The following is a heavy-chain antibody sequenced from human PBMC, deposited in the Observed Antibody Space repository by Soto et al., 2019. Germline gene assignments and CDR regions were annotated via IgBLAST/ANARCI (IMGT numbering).Heavy chain of an antibody. V-gene: IGHV3-48*02. CDR2: IHAEISPI. CDR1: GFTFSTSS. D-gene: IGHD1-26*01. Sequence: GGSLRLSCAVSGFTFSTSSMSWVRQAPGKGLEWVSYIHAEISPIYYADSVRGRFTISRDIAKNSLYLQMHSLRDEDTAVYYCARMGTEGADHFDYWGQGTPVTVSS. CDR3: ARMGTEGADHFDY. J-gene: IGHJ4*02.